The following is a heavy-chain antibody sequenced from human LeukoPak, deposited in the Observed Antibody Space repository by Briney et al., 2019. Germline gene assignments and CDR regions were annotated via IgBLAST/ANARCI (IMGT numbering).Heavy chain of an antibody. D-gene: IGHD6-6*01. V-gene: IGHV3-33*01. Sequence: GSLRLSCAASGFTFSSYGMHWVRRAPGKGLEWVAVIWYDGSNKYYADSVKGRFTISRDNSKNTLYLQMNSLRAEDTAVYYCARGTAARALDYWGQGTLVTVSS. CDR3: ARGTAARALDY. J-gene: IGHJ4*02. CDR2: IWYDGSNK. CDR1: GFTFSSYG.